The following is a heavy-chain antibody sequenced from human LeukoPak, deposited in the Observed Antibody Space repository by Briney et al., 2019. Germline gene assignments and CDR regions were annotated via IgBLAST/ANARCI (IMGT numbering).Heavy chain of an antibody. CDR1: GFTFSTYW. CDR2: IKQDGSET. Sequence: PGVSLRLSCAASGFTFSTYWMGWVRQAPGKGLEWVANIKQDGSETHYVDSVKGRFTISRDNAKNSLFLQMNRLTAEDTAVYYCARDQGAYARGWYGVFDFWGQGTLVAVSS. CDR3: ARDQGAYARGWYGVFDF. J-gene: IGHJ4*02. D-gene: IGHD6-19*01. V-gene: IGHV3-7*05.